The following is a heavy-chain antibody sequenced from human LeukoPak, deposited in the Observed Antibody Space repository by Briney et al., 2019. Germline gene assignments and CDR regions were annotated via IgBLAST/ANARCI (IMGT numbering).Heavy chain of an antibody. CDR2: INHSGST. Sequence: PSETLSLTCAVYGGSFSGYYWSWIRQPPGKGLEWIGEINHSGSTNYNPSLKSRVTISVDTSKNQFSLKLSSVTAADTAVYYCARGLGQQLVLYYFDYWGQGTLVTVSS. V-gene: IGHV4-34*01. D-gene: IGHD6-13*01. CDR1: GGSFSGYY. CDR3: ARGLGQQLVLYYFDY. J-gene: IGHJ4*02.